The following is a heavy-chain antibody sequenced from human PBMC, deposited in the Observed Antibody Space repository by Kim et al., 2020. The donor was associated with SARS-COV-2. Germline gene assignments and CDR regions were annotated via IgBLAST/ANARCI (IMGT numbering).Heavy chain of an antibody. J-gene: IGHJ4*02. CDR2: ISGSGGST. D-gene: IGHD3-22*01. CDR3: AKDPSYDSSGYPFDY. V-gene: IGHV3-23*01. CDR1: GFTFSSYA. Sequence: GGSLRLSCAASGFTFSSYAMSWVRQAPGKGLEWVSAISGSGGSTYYADSVKGRFTISRDNSKNTLYLQMNSLRAEDTAVYYCAKDPSYDSSGYPFDYWGRGPLTTVSS.